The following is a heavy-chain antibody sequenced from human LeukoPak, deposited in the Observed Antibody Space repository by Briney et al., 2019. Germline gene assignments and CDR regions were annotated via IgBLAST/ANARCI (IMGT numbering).Heavy chain of an antibody. CDR2: ISASGGST. D-gene: IGHD3/OR15-3a*01. CDR1: GFTFRSHD. V-gene: IGHV3-23*01. CDR3: VREGPRGLAFDI. J-gene: IGHJ3*02. Sequence: GGSLRLSCAASGFTFRSHDMSWVRQAPGKGLEWVSGISASGGSTFYADSVKGRFTISRDNSKNTLYLQMNGLRVEDTAVYYCVREGPRGLAFDIWGQGTMVTVSS.